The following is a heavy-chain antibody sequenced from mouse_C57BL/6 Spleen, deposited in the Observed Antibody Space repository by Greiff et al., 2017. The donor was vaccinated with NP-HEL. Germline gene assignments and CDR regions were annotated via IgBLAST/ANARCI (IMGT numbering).Heavy chain of an antibody. CDR3: VRHVDDGYYEGYFDV. J-gene: IGHJ1*03. Sequence: EVQGVESGGGLVQPKGSLKLSCAASGFSFNTYAMNWVRQAPGKGLEWVARIRSKSNNYATYYADSVKDRFTISRDDSESMLYLQMNNLKTEDTAMYYCVRHVDDGYYEGYFDVWGTGTTVTVSS. V-gene: IGHV10-1*01. D-gene: IGHD2-3*01. CDR2: IRSKSNNYAT. CDR1: GFSFNTYA.